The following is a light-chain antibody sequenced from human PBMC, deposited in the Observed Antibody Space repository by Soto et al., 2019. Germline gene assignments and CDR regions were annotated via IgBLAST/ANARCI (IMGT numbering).Light chain of an antibody. V-gene: IGLV2-18*02. J-gene: IGLJ1*01. CDR2: EVS. CDR1: TSDVGDYEH. Sequence: QSALTQPPSVSGSPGQSVTISCSVVTSDVGDYEHVSWYQLAPGTAPKLIIYEVSHRFSGLSYRFSGSKSGNTASLTISGLQAEDEGDYYCTSFAPGRIYVFGSGTKLTVL. CDR3: TSFAPGRIYV.